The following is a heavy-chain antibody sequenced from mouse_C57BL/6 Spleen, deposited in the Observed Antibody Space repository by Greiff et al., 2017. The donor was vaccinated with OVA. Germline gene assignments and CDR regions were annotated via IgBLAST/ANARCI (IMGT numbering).Heavy chain of an antibody. CDR2: INPNNGGT. Sequence: EVQLQQSGPELVKPGASVKISCKASGYTFTDYYMNWVKQSHGKSLEWIGDINPNNGGTSYNQKFKGKATLTVDKSSSTAYMELRSLTSEDSAVYYCARSPLYYSNYYAMDYWGQGTSVTVSS. J-gene: IGHJ4*01. D-gene: IGHD2-5*01. CDR1: GYTFTDYY. V-gene: IGHV1-26*01. CDR3: ARSPLYYSNYYAMDY.